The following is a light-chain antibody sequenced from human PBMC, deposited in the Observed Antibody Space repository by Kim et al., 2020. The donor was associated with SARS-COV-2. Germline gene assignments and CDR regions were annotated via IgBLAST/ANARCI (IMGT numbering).Light chain of an antibody. J-gene: IGLJ3*02. Sequence: QSALTQPASVSGSPGQSITISCTGTSSDVGGYNFVSWYQQHPGRAPKLILYDVSNRPSGISNRFSGYKSGNTASLTISGLQTEDEADYYCCSYAGGSTWVFGGGTQLTVL. CDR3: CSYAGGSTWV. CDR1: SSDVGGYNF. V-gene: IGLV2-14*03. CDR2: DVS.